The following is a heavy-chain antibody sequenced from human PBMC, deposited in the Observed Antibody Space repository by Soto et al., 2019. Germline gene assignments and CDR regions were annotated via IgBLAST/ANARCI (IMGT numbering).Heavy chain of an antibody. V-gene: IGHV3-23*01. CDR1: GFTFSSYA. J-gene: IGHJ5*02. CDR3: ANPAPIYGDPTSFLGWNYNWFDP. D-gene: IGHD4-17*01. CDR2: ISGSGGST. Sequence: HPGGSLRLSCAASGFTFSSYAMSWVGQAPGKGLEWVSAISGSGGSTYYADSVKGRFTISRDNSKNTLYLQMNSLRAEDTAVYYCANPAPIYGDPTSFLGWNYNWFDPWGRRTLVTGSS.